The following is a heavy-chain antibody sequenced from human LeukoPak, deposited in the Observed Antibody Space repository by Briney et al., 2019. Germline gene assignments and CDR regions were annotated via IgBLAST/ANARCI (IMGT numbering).Heavy chain of an antibody. V-gene: IGHV4-39*01. J-gene: IGHJ6*02. CDR2: IYYSGNT. Sequence: PSETLSLTCTVSGGSISSRDNYWGWFRQPPGKGLEWIGSIYYSGNTYYNPSLESRVTISVDTSKNQFSLKVSFATAADTAVYYCARQDTLTHYYVMDVWGQGTTVTVSS. CDR1: GGSISSRDNY. CDR3: ARQDTLTHYYVMDV. D-gene: IGHD4-17*01.